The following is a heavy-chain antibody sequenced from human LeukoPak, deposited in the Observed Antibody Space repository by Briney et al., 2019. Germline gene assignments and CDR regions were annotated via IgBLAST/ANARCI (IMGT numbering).Heavy chain of an antibody. V-gene: IGHV4-61*01. CDR2: IYYSGST. CDR1: GGPVSSGSYY. Sequence: PSETLSLTCTVSGGPVSSGSYYWSWIRQPPGKGLEWIGYIYYSGSTNYNPSLKSRVTISVDTSKNQFSLKLSSVIAADTAVYYCARAGDSSGTYYFDYWGQGTLVTVSS. CDR3: ARAGDSSGTYYFDY. J-gene: IGHJ4*02. D-gene: IGHD6-19*01.